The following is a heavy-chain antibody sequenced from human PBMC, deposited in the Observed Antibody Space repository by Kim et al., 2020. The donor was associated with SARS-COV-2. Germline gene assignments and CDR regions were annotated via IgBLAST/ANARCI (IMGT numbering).Heavy chain of an antibody. Sequence: SETLSLTCTVSGGFIRSSTYYWGWIRQPPGKGLEWIGSVSYTGKTSYSSSLRSRVTISVDTSKNLFSLSLTSVTAADTGIYYCARHAKDGSRRFLPTNWFDPWGPGTLVTVSS. CDR2: VSYTGKT. J-gene: IGHJ5*02. D-gene: IGHD3-10*01. V-gene: IGHV4-39*01. CDR3: ARHAKDGSRRFLPTNWFDP. CDR1: GGFIRSSTYY.